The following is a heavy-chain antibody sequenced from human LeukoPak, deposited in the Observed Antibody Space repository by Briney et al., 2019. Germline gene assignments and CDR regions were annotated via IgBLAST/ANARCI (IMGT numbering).Heavy chain of an antibody. D-gene: IGHD3-3*01. V-gene: IGHV1-69*13. Sequence: SVKVSCKASGGTFSSYAISWVRQAPGQGLEWMGGIIPIFGTANYAQEFQGRVTITADESTSTAYMELSSLRSEDTAVYYCARGIFGVVINQYYFDYWGQGTLVTVSS. CDR1: GGTFSSYA. CDR2: IIPIFGTA. CDR3: ARGIFGVVINQYYFDY. J-gene: IGHJ4*02.